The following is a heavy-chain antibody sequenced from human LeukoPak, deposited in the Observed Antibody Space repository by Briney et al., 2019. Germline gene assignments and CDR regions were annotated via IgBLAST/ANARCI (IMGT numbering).Heavy chain of an antibody. CDR3: ARGSLAYCGGDCYSSGDY. Sequence: SVKVSCKASGGTFSSYAISWVRQAPGQGLEWMGGIIPIFGTANYAQKFQGRVTITADESTSTAYMELSRLRSEDTAVYYCARGSLAYCGGDCYSSGDYWGQGTLVTVSS. CDR1: GGTFSSYA. CDR2: IIPIFGTA. V-gene: IGHV1-69*13. J-gene: IGHJ4*02. D-gene: IGHD2-21*02.